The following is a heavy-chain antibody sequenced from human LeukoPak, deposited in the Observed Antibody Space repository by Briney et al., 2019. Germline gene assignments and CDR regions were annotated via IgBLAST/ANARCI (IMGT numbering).Heavy chain of an antibody. V-gene: IGHV4-4*07. CDR2: IYTSGST. CDR1: GGSISSYY. D-gene: IGHD2-2*01. CDR3: ARLGVVPAAMYAFDI. Sequence: SETLSLTCTVSGGSISSYYWSWIRQPAGKGLEWIGRIYTSGSTNYNPSLKSRVTMSVDTSKNQFSLKLSSVTAADTAVYYCARLGVVPAAMYAFDIRGQGTLVTASS. J-gene: IGHJ3*02.